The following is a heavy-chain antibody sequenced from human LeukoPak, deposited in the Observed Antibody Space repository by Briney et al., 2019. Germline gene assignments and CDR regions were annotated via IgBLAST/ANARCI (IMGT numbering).Heavy chain of an antibody. J-gene: IGHJ3*02. D-gene: IGHD3-10*01. CDR2: IYYSGST. CDR3: ARRYYYGSGSYRPVDAFDI. V-gene: IGHV4-59*08. Sequence: SETLSLTCTVSGGSISSYYWSWIRQPPGKGLEWIGHIYYSGSTNYNPSLKSRVTISVDTSKNQFSLKLSSVTAADTAVYYCARRYYYGSGSYRPVDAFDIWGQGTMVTVSS. CDR1: GGSISSYY.